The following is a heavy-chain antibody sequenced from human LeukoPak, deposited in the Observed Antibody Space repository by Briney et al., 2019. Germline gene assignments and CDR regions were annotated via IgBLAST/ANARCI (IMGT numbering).Heavy chain of an antibody. CDR3: ARLASYYYDSGTRYYFDY. J-gene: IGHJ4*02. Sequence: GESLKISCKGSGYSFTSYWIGWARQMPGKGLEWMGIIYSVDSETRYSPSFQGQVPISADKSVSTAYLQWSSLKASDSAIYYCARLASYYYDSGTRYYFDYWGQGTLVTVSS. D-gene: IGHD3-10*01. CDR2: IYSVDSET. CDR1: GYSFTSYW. V-gene: IGHV5-51*01.